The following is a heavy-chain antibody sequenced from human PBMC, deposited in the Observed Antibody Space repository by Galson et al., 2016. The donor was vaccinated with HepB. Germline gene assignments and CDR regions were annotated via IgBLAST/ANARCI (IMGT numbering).Heavy chain of an antibody. CDR3: ARDSGYKYSSDWLFDC. CDR2: SYNSGT. V-gene: IGHV4-31*03. J-gene: IGHJ4*02. D-gene: IGHD6-25*01. Sequence: LSLTCTVSGASISSGGYYWSWIRQHPGRGLEWIGNSYNSGTYYNPSLKGRLTISVDTSKNQFSLKLSSVTAADTAVYYCARDSGYKYSSDWLFDCWGQRTLVTVSS. CDR1: GASISSGGYY.